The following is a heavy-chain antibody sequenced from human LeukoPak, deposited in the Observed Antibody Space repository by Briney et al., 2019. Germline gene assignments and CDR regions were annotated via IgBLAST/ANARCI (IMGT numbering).Heavy chain of an antibody. Sequence: SETLSLTCTVSGGSVSSGSYYWSWIRQPPGKGLEWIGYLYYSGSTNYNPSLKSRVTISVDTSKNQFSLKLTSVTAADTAVYYCARGIKYYYGSGTYHYFDYWGQGTLVTVSS. CDR1: GGSVSSGSYY. V-gene: IGHV4-61*01. J-gene: IGHJ4*02. CDR2: LYYSGST. CDR3: ARGIKYYYGSGTYHYFDY. D-gene: IGHD3-10*01.